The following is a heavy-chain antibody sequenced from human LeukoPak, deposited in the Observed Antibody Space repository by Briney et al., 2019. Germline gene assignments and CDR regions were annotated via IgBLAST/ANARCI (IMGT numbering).Heavy chain of an antibody. CDR1: GFTFSSYG. D-gene: IGHD6-19*01. V-gene: IGHV3-30*18. J-gene: IGHJ4*02. CDR2: ISYDGSNK. Sequence: GGSLRLSCAASGFTFSSYGMHWVRQAPGKGLEWVAVISYDGSNKYYADSVKGRFTISRDNSKNTLYLQMNSLRAEDTAVYYCAKEIQWLVLDGAYFDYWGQGTLVTVSS. CDR3: AKEIQWLVLDGAYFDY.